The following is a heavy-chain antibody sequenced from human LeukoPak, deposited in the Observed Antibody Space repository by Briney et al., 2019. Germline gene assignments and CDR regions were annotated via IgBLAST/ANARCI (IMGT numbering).Heavy chain of an antibody. CDR1: GGSISSSSYY. CDR3: ARDEVLAAARDWFDP. D-gene: IGHD6-13*01. CDR2: IYYSGST. Sequence: PSETLSLTCTVSGGSISSSSYYWGWIRQPPGKGLEWIGSIYYSGSTYYNPSLKSRVTISVDTSKNQFSLKLSSVTAADTAVYYCARDEVLAAARDWFDPWGQGTLVTVSS. V-gene: IGHV4-39*07. J-gene: IGHJ5*02.